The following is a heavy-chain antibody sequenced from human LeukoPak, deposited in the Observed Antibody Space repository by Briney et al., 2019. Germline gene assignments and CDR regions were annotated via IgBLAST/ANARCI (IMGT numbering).Heavy chain of an antibody. J-gene: IGHJ4*02. CDR3: ARVNSDYYDSSGYYY. CDR1: GFAFSSYA. V-gene: IGHV3-20*04. D-gene: IGHD3-22*01. CDR2: INWNGGST. Sequence: GGSLRLSCAASGFAFSSYAMSWVRQAPGKGLEWVSGINWNGGSTGYADSVKGRFTISRDNAKNSLYLQMNNLRAEDTALYYCARVNSDYYDSSGYYYWGQGTLVIVSS.